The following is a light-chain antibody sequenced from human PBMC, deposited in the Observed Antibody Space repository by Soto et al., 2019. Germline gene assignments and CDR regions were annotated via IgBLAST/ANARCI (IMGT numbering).Light chain of an antibody. CDR3: AAWDDSLNGYV. J-gene: IGLJ1*01. Sequence: QSVLTQPPSASGTPGQRVTISCSGSSSNIGSNTVNWYQQLPGTAPKLLIYTNNQRPSGVPDRFSGSKSDTSASLAISWLQSEDEADYYCAAWDDSLNGYVFGTGTKVTVL. CDR1: SSNIGSNT. CDR2: TNN. V-gene: IGLV1-44*01.